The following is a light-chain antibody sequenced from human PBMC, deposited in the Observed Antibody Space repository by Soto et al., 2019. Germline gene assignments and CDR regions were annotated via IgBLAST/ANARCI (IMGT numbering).Light chain of an antibody. CDR2: AVS. Sequence: DIQMTQSPSSLSASVGDRVTITCRASQRISSYLNWYQQKPGKAPKILIYAVSNLQSGVPSRFSGSGSGTDFSITISSLQPEDFATYFCQRSYSAPRTFGQGNKVEIK. J-gene: IGKJ1*01. CDR3: QRSYSAPRT. CDR1: QRISSY. V-gene: IGKV1-39*01.